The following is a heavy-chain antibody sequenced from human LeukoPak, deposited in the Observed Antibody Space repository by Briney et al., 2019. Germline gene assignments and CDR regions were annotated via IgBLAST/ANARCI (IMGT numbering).Heavy chain of an antibody. CDR3: AKSSTRTNKIIDY. CDR2: ISPNSGGT. D-gene: IGHD2-2*01. Sequence: ASVKVSCKASGYTFTGYHMHWVRQAPGQGLEWMGWISPNSGGTNYAQKFQGRVTMTRDTSISTAYMELSRLRSDDTAVYYCAKSSTRTNKIIDYWGQGTLVTVSS. J-gene: IGHJ4*02. V-gene: IGHV1-2*02. CDR1: GYTFTGYH.